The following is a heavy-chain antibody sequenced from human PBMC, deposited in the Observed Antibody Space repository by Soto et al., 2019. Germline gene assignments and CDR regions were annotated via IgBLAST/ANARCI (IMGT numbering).Heavy chain of an antibody. Sequence: YRRRISKKQRKGLEWVSVIYTGDSTDYADSVKDRFTISRDNSKNTLYLQMNSLRAEDTAVYYCARGGFSNYEWRAYYYYYLDVWGKGTTVTVSS. CDR2: IYTGDST. CDR1: Y. V-gene: IGHV3-66*01. D-gene: IGHD4-4*01. CDR3: ARGGFSNYEWRAYYYYYLDV. J-gene: IGHJ6*03.